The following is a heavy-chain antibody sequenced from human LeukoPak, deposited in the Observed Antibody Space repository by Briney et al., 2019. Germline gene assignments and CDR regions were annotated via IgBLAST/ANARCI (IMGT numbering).Heavy chain of an antibody. CDR2: IWYDGSTK. D-gene: IGHD3-22*01. V-gene: IGHV3-33*01. CDR1: GFTLSSSG. J-gene: IGHJ4*02. CDR3: ARSLPESSGYYYDY. Sequence: PGGSLRLSCAASGFTLSSSGMHWVRQAPGKGLEWVAVIWYDGSTKYYADSVKGRFTISRDTSKNTLYLQMNSLRAEDTAVYYCARSLPESSGYYYDYWGQETLITVSS.